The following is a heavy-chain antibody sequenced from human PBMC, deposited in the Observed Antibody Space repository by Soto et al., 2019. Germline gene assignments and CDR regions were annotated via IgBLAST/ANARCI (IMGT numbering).Heavy chain of an antibody. D-gene: IGHD3-10*01. CDR3: ARVGVRGDYYGMDV. CDR1: GGSISSGGYY. CDR2: IYYSGST. J-gene: IGHJ6*02. V-gene: IGHV4-31*03. Sequence: SETLSLTCTVSGGSISSGGYYWSWIRQHPGKGLEWIGYIYYSGSTYYNPSLKSRVTISVDTSKNQFSLKLSSVTAADTAVYYCARVGVRGDYYGMDVWGQGTTVTVSS.